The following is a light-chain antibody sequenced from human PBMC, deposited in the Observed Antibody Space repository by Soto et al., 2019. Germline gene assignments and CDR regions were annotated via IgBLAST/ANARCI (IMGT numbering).Light chain of an antibody. J-gene: IGLJ1*01. CDR3: CSYAGRNTYV. V-gene: IGLV2-11*02. CDR2: HVN. Sequence: VLAQPRSVSGSPGQSVTMSCAGTSSDVGGTNYVSWYRQLPGKAPKLIVYHVNKRPSGVPDRFSASKSGHTASLTISGLHADDEAYYYCCSYAGRNTYVFGTGTKVTVL. CDR1: SSDVGGTNY.